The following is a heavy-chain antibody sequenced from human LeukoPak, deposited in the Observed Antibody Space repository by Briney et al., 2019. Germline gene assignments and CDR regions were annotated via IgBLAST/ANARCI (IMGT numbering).Heavy chain of an antibody. J-gene: IGHJ3*02. D-gene: IGHD6-13*01. CDR1: GFTFSDHY. Sequence: GGSLRLSCAASGFTFSDHYISWIRQAPGKGLEWVSYISSSSSFTNYADSVKGRFTISRDNAKTSLYLQMNSLRAEDTAVYYCARDRYSSSWSDIWGQGTKVTVSS. CDR3: ARDRYSSSWSDI. V-gene: IGHV3-11*05. CDR2: ISSSSSFT.